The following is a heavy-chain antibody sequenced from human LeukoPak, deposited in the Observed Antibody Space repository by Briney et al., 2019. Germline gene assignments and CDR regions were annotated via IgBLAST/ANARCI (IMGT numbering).Heavy chain of an antibody. Sequence: GGSLRLSCAASGFTFSDAWMIWVRQAPGKGLEWVGRIKSRAYGETPHYAAPVTGRFTISRDDSNGTLFLQMNSLTTEDTAVYYCATQGLLDAFDIGGQGTMVIVSS. D-gene: IGHD3-22*01. J-gene: IGHJ3*02. V-gene: IGHV3-15*01. CDR3: ATQGLLDAFDI. CDR1: GFTFSDAW. CDR2: IKSRAYGETP.